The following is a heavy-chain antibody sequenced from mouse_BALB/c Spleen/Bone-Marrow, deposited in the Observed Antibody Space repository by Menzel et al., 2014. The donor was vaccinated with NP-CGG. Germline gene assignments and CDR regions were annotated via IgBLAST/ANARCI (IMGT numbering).Heavy chain of an antibody. D-gene: IGHD2-1*01. CDR1: GFTFSDAW. CDR2: IRSKPNNHAT. CDR3: MDGNLFAY. J-gene: IGHJ3*01. V-gene: IGHV6-6*01. Sequence: VQLKESGGGLVQPGGSMKLSCVASGFTFSDAWMDWVRQSPEKGLEWVAEIRSKPNNHATYYAESVKGRSTISRDDSKSSVYLQMNSLRAEDTGIYYCMDGNLFAYWGQGTLVTVSA.